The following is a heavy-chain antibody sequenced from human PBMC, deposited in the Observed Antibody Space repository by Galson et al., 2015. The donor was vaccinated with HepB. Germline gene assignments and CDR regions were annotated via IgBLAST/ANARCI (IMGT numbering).Heavy chain of an antibody. D-gene: IGHD6-6*01. V-gene: IGHV1-18*01. CDR1: GYRFNSYG. CDR2: ISGYNDKT. J-gene: IGHJ6*02. Sequence: SVKVSCKASGYRFNSYGISWVRQAPGQGLEWMGWISGYNDKTVFAQKFQGRVTMTTDTSTSTAFMELRSLKSDDTAVYYCARDSTSSDFGRYYYYGMDVWGQGTTVTVSS. CDR3: ARDSTSSDFGRYYYYGMDV.